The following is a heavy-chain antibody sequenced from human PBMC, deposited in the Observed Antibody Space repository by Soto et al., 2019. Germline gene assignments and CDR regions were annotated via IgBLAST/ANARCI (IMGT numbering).Heavy chain of an antibody. V-gene: IGHV4-59*01. Sequence: SETLSLTCTVSGGSISSYDWSWIRQPPGKGLEWIGYIYYSGSTNYNPSLKSRVTISVDTSKNQFSLKLSSVTAADTAVYYCARSLYYYDSSGYYAYYFDYWGQGTLVTVSS. J-gene: IGHJ4*02. D-gene: IGHD3-22*01. CDR3: ARSLYYYDSSGYYAYYFDY. CDR2: IYYSGST. CDR1: GGSISSYD.